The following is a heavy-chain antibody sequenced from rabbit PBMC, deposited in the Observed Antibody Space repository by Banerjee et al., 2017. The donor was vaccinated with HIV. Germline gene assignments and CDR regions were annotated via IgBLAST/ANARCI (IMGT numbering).Heavy chain of an antibody. D-gene: IGHD4-2*01. CDR2: IYTGDGNT. CDR3: ARGDAGSSWGLDL. J-gene: IGHJ6*01. Sequence: QEQLVESGGGLVQPEGSLTLTCTASGFDFSSNAMCWVRQAPGKGLEWIACIYTGDGNTHYASWAKGRFTISKTSSTTVTLQLNSLTAADTATYFCARGDAGSSWGLDLWGPGTLVTVS. V-gene: IGHV1S45*01. CDR1: GFDFSSNA.